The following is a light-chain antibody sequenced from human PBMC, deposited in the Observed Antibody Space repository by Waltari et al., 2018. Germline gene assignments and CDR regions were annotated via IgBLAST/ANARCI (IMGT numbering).Light chain of an antibody. V-gene: IGLV1-47*01. CDR3: ATWDDSLSGPV. Sequence: HSVLPQPPSASGTPGPRVTLSRSGRSPTLGRNYVSWYQQLPGTAPTRLIYRNNQRPSGVPDRCSGSKSGTSASLAISGLRSEDEADYYCATWDDSLSGPVFGGGTKLTVL. CDR2: RNN. CDR1: SPTLGRNY. J-gene: IGLJ3*02.